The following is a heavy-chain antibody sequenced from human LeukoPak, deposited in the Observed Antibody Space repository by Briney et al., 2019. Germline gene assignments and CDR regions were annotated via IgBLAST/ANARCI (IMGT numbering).Heavy chain of an antibody. CDR2: INHSGST. V-gene: IGHV4-34*01. CDR3: ARGLVRAYYYDSSGYYYFDY. D-gene: IGHD3-22*01. CDR1: GGSFRGYY. Sequence: SETLSLTCAVYGGSFRGYYWSWIRQPPGKGLEWIGEINHSGSTNYNPSLKSRVTISVDTSKNQFSLKLSSVTAADTAVYYCARGLVRAYYYDSSGYYYFDYWGQGTLVTVSS. J-gene: IGHJ4*02.